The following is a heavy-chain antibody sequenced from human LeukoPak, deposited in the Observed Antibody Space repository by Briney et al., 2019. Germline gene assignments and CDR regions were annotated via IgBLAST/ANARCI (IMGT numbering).Heavy chain of an antibody. CDR1: GFTVSSNH. D-gene: IGHD6-13*01. CDR3: ARWRTSNWSEFDY. CDR2: IYSGGST. V-gene: IGHV3-53*01. J-gene: IGHJ4*02. Sequence: GRSLRLSCAASGFTVSSNHMSWVRQAPGKGLEWVSVIYSGGSTYYADSVKGRFTVSRDSSKNTLYLQMNSLRVEDTAVYFCARWRTSNWSEFDYWGQGALVTVSS.